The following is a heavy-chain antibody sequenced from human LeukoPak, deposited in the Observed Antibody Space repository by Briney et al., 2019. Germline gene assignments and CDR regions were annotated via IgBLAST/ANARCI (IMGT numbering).Heavy chain of an antibody. Sequence: GGSLSLSCAASGFTFSSYWMSWVRHAPGNGLGWVANIKQDGSEKYYVASAKGRFTISRDNAKNSLYLQMNRLRAEDTAVYYCARDWGIQLWPDPADYWGQGTLVTVSS. CDR1: GFTFSSYW. CDR3: ARDWGIQLWPDPADY. D-gene: IGHD5-18*01. V-gene: IGHV3-7*01. J-gene: IGHJ4*02. CDR2: IKQDGSEK.